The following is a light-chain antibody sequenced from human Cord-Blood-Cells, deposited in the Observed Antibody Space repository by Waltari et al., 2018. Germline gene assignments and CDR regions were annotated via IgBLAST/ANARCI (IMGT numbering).Light chain of an antibody. V-gene: IGKV1-12*01. CDR3: QQANSFPIT. CDR2: AAS. J-gene: IGKJ5*01. Sequence: DIQMTQSPYSVSASVGDSVTITCRASQGIRSWLAWYQQKPGKAPKLLIYAASSRQSGVPSRFSGSGSGTDFTLTISSLQPEDFATYYCQQANSFPITFGQGTRLEIK. CDR1: QGIRSW.